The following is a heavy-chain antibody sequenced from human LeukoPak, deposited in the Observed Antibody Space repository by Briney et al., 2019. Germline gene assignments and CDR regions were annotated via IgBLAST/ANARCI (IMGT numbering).Heavy chain of an antibody. V-gene: IGHV4-59*01. Sequence: KPSETLSLTCTVSGGSISSYYWSWIRQPPGKGVEWIGYIYYSGRTNYNPSLKSRFTISVDQSKNQFSLKLSSVTAADTAVYYCAREVDTASHWFDPWGQGTLVTVSS. CDR2: IYYSGRT. D-gene: IGHD5-18*01. CDR1: GGSISSYY. J-gene: IGHJ5*02. CDR3: AREVDTASHWFDP.